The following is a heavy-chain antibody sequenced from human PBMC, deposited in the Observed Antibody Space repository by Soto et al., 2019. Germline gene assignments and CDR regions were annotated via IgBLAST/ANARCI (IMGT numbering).Heavy chain of an antibody. D-gene: IGHD4-17*01. J-gene: IGHJ4*02. V-gene: IGHV6-1*01. CDR1: GDTVSSNRAA. Sequence: SQTLSLTCANSGDTVSSNRAALNWVRHSPSSGLEWLGRTYYRTRWYTDYAVSVKGRIPINPDPSRKHFYLQVHSVTSGAMAVYHCGAANRGYLYYGLDDWGLGTLVTVSS. CDR3: GAANRGYLYYGLDD. CDR2: TYYRTRWYT.